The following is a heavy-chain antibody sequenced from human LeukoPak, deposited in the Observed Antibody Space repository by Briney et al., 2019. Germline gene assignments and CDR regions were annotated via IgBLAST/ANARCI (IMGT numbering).Heavy chain of an antibody. CDR1: GGSISDNY. CDR3: ARGNDSYGWLYRFDY. V-gene: IGHV4-4*07. J-gene: IGHJ4*02. Sequence: KPSETLSLTCTVSGGSISDNYWSWIRQPAGKGLEWIGRIHSSGSTNYNPSLKSRVTMSVDTSKSQFSLHLSSVTAADAGVYYCARGNDSYGWLYRFDYWGQGTLVTVSS. D-gene: IGHD5-18*01. CDR2: IHSSGST.